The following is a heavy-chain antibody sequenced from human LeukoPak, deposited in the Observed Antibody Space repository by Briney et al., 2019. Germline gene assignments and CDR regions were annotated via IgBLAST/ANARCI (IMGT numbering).Heavy chain of an antibody. Sequence: ASVKVSCKASGYTFTSYGISWVRRAPGQGLEWMGWISAYNGNTNYAEKLQGRVTMTTDTSTSTAYMELRSLRSDDTAVYYCARDSVGTVGYYYYGMDVWGQGTTVTVSS. CDR2: ISAYNGNT. CDR1: GYTFTSYG. CDR3: ARDSVGTVGYYYYGMDV. J-gene: IGHJ6*02. D-gene: IGHD4-23*01. V-gene: IGHV1-18*01.